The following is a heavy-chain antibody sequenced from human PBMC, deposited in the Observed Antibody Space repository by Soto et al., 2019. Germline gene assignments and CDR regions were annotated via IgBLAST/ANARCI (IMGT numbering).Heavy chain of an antibody. D-gene: IGHD6-19*01. Sequence: PSETLSLTCTVSGVSISVYDWSWIRQPPGKGLEWIGFVYYSGSTNYNPSLKSRVTISVDTSKNQFSLKLSSVAAADTAVYYCARDHGAAVAGTTKYYYYGMDVWGQGTSVTVSS. J-gene: IGHJ6*02. V-gene: IGHV4-59*01. CDR2: VYYSGST. CDR1: GVSISVYD. CDR3: ARDHGAAVAGTTKYYYYGMDV.